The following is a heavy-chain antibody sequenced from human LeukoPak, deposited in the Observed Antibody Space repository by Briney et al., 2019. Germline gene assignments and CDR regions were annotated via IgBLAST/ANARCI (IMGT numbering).Heavy chain of an antibody. D-gene: IGHD3-22*01. CDR3: AANGYDSSGSAFDY. J-gene: IGHJ4*02. CDR2: IIPIFGTA. V-gene: IGHV1-69*13. Sequence: GALVKVSCKVSGYTLTELSMHWVRQAPGKGLEWMGGIIPIFGTANYAQKFQGRVTITADESTSTAYMELSSLRSEDTAVYYCAANGYDSSGSAFDYWGQGTLVTVSS. CDR1: GYTLTELS.